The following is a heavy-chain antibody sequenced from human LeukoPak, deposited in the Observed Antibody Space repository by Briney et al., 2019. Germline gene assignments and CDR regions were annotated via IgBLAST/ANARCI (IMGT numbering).Heavy chain of an antibody. V-gene: IGHV1-24*01. J-gene: IGHJ4*02. CDR1: GYTLTELS. CDR3: ARAPESSGWHHFDY. CDR2: FDPEDGET. D-gene: IGHD6-19*01. Sequence: ASVKVSCKVSGYTLTELSMHWVRQAPGKGLEWMGGFDPEDGETIYAQKFQGRVTMTEDTSTDTAYMELSSLRSEDTAVYYCARAPESSGWHHFDYWGQGTLVTVSS.